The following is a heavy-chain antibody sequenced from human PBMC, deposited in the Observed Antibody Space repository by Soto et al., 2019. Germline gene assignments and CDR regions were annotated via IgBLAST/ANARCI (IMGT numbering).Heavy chain of an antibody. V-gene: IGHV4-39*01. J-gene: IGHJ5*02. CDR1: GGSXSSSSYY. D-gene: IGHD4-17*01. CDR2: IYYSGST. Sequence: SETLSLTWTVSGGSXSSSSYYWGWNRQPPGKGLEWIGSIYYSGSTYYNPSLKSRVTISVDTSKNQFSLKLSSVTVPDTALYYCARRDYEGWFDPWGQGTLVTVSS. CDR3: ARRDYEGWFDP.